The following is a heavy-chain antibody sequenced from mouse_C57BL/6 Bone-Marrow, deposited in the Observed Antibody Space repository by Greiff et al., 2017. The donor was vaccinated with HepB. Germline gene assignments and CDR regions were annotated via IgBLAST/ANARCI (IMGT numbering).Heavy chain of an antibody. V-gene: IGHV1-15*01. CDR3: TRRDYGKYYYAMDY. D-gene: IGHD1-1*01. CDR2: IDPETGGT. CDR1: GYTFTDYE. J-gene: IGHJ4*01. Sequence: VQLQESGAELVRPGASVTLSCKASGYTFTDYEMHWVKQTPVHGLEWIGAIDPETGGTAYNQKFKGKAILTADKSSSTAYMELRSLTSEDSAVYYCTRRDYGKYYYAMDYWGQGTSVTVSS.